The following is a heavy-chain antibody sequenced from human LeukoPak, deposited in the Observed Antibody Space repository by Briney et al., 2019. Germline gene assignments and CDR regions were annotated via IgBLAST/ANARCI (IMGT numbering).Heavy chain of an antibody. D-gene: IGHD1-26*01. J-gene: IGHJ4*02. CDR2: IYYSGST. V-gene: IGHV4-59*08. Sequence: PSETLSLTCTVSGASISSDYWSWIRQPPGKGLEWIGYIYYSGSTYYNPSLKSRVTISVDTSKNQFSLKLSSVTAADTAVYYCARLAPYYGIWACDYWGQGTLVTVSS. CDR3: ARLAPYYGIWACDY. CDR1: GASISSDY.